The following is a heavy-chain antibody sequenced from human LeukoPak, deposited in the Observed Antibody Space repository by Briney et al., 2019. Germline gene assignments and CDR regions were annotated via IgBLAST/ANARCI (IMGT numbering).Heavy chain of an antibody. J-gene: IGHJ4*02. CDR3: ARQITTNDYYDSSGYYSYFDY. Sequence: SETLSLTCTVSGGSISSSSYYWGWIRQPPGKGLEWIGSIYYSGSTYYNPSLKSRVTISVDTSKNQFSLKLGSVTAADTAVYYCARQITTNDYYDSSGYYSYFDYWGQGTLVTVS. CDR1: GGSISSSSYY. V-gene: IGHV4-39*01. D-gene: IGHD3-22*01. CDR2: IYYSGST.